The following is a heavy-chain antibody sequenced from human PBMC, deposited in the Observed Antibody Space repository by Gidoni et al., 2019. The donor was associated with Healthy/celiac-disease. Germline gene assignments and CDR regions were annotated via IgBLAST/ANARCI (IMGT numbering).Heavy chain of an antibody. CDR1: GFSLSTSGMR. J-gene: IGHJ6*02. D-gene: IGHD3-9*01. CDR3: ARMHYDILDV. V-gene: IGHV2-70*04. Sequence: QVTLKESGPALVKPTQTLTLTCTFSGFSLSTSGMRVSWTRQPPGKALEWLARIDCDDEKFYSTSLKTRLTTSKATSKNQVVLTMTNMDPVYTATYYCARMHYDILDVWGQGTTVTVSS. CDR2: IDCDDEK.